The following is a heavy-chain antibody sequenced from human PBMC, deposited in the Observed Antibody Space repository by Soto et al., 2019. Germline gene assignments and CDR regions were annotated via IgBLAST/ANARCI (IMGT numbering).Heavy chain of an antibody. CDR3: ARWVAGSPPTFDY. V-gene: IGHV1-69*13. J-gene: IGHJ4*02. D-gene: IGHD6-19*01. CDR1: GGTFSSYA. Sequence: GASVKVSCKASGGTFSSYAISWVRQAPGQGLEWMGGIIPIFGTANYAQKFQGRVTITADESTSTAYMELSSLRSEDTAVYYCARWVAGSPPTFDYWGQGTLVTVSS. CDR2: IIPIFGTA.